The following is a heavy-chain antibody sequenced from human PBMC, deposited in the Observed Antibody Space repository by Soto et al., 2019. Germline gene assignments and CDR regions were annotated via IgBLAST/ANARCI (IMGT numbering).Heavy chain of an antibody. Sequence: SGTLSLTCAVSGGSMSSYYWSWIRQPPGKGLEWIGYIYHSGSTNYNASLKSRVTISVDKSKNQFSLKLSSVTAADTAVYDCARIADYGEFDYWGQGTLVTVSS. D-gene: IGHD4-17*01. CDR1: GGSMSSYY. CDR2: IYHSGST. J-gene: IGHJ4*02. CDR3: ARIADYGEFDY. V-gene: IGHV4-59*12.